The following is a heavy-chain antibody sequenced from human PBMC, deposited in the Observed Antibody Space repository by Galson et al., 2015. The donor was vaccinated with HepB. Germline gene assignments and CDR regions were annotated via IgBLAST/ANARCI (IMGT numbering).Heavy chain of an antibody. V-gene: IGHV1-69*10. J-gene: IGHJ6*02. CDR1: GGTFSSYA. CDR3: ASTTVTTTQYYYYSMDV. Sequence: SVKVSCKASGGTFSSYAISWVRQAPGQGLEWMGGIIPIFGIANYAQKFQGRVTITADKSTSTAYMELSSLRSEDTAVYYCASTTVTTTQYYYYSMDVWGQGTTVTVSS. CDR2: IIPIFGIA. D-gene: IGHD4-11*01.